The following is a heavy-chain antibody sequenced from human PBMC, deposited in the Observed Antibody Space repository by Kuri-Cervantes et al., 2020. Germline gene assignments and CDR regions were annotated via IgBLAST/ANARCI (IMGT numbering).Heavy chain of an antibody. Sequence: GESLKISCATSGFTFSSYWMSWVHQAPGRGLEWVANIKQDGSEKFYVDSVKGRFSISRDNAKNSLYLQMNSLRAEDTALYYCARDSSTYENSGYFDYWGQGTLVTVSS. J-gene: IGHJ4*02. D-gene: IGHD3-22*01. CDR2: IKQDGSEK. V-gene: IGHV3-7*04. CDR1: GFTFSSYW. CDR3: ARDSSTYENSGYFDY.